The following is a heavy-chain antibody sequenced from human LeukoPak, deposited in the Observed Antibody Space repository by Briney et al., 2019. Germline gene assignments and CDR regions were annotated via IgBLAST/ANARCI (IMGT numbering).Heavy chain of an antibody. Sequence: GGSLRLSCAASGFTFSDYYMSWIRQAPGKGLEWVSYISSSSSYTNYAGSVKGRFTISRDNAKNSLYLQMNSLRAEDTAVYYCARDNDCSGGSCGGWFDPWGQGTLVTVSS. CDR2: ISSSSSYT. D-gene: IGHD2-15*01. V-gene: IGHV3-11*05. CDR3: ARDNDCSGGSCGGWFDP. J-gene: IGHJ5*02. CDR1: GFTFSDYY.